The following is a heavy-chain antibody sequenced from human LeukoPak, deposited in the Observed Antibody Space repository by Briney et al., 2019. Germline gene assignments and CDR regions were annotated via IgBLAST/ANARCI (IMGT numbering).Heavy chain of an antibody. CDR1: GGSFSGYY. Sequence: SETLSLTCAVNGGSFSGYYWSWIRQPPGKGLEWIGEINHSGSTNYNPSLKSRVTISVDTSKSQFSLKLSSVTAADTAVYYCASSAGIEDSRPDYWGQGTLVTVSS. D-gene: IGHD1-14*01. CDR3: ASSAGIEDSRPDY. J-gene: IGHJ4*02. CDR2: INHSGST. V-gene: IGHV4-34*01.